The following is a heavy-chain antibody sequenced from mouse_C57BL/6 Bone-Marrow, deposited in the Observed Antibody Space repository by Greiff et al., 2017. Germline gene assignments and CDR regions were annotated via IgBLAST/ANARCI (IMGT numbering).Heavy chain of an antibody. Sequence: QVQLQESGAELARPGASVKLSCKASGYTFTSYGISWVKQRTGQGLEWIGEIYPRSGNTYYNEKFKGKATLTADKSSSTAYMELRSLTSEDSAVYFCAKERLIYYFDYWGQGTTLTVSS. CDR2: IYPRSGNT. V-gene: IGHV1-81*01. J-gene: IGHJ2*01. D-gene: IGHD3-2*02. CDR1: GYTFTSYG. CDR3: AKERLIYYFDY.